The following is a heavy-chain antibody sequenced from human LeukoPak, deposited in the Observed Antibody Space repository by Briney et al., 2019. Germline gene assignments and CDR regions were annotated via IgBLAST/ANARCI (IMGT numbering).Heavy chain of an antibody. V-gene: IGHV3-48*01. D-gene: IGHD3-10*01. Sequence: GGSLRLSCAASGFTFSSYSMNWVRQAPGKGLEWVSYISSSSSTIYYADSVKGRFTISRDNAKNSLYLQMNSLRAEDTAVHYCARDRVTMVRGVIIGVLDYWGQGTLVTVSS. CDR3: ARDRVTMVRGVIIGVLDY. CDR1: GFTFSSYS. J-gene: IGHJ4*02. CDR2: ISSSSSTI.